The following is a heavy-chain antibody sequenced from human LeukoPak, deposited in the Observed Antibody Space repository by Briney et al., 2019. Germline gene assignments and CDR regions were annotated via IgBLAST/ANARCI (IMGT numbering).Heavy chain of an antibody. CDR1: GGSFSGHY. J-gene: IGHJ6*02. V-gene: IGHV4-34*01. D-gene: IGHD2-2*01. Sequence: KSSETLSLTCAVYGGSFSGHYWSWIRQPPGKGLEWIGEINHSGSTNYNPSLKSRVTISVDTSKNQFSLKLSSVTAADTAVYYCARGRLYCSSTSCYRSVRGGNYYYGMDVWGQGTTVTVSS. CDR3: ARGRLYCSSTSCYRSVRGGNYYYGMDV. CDR2: INHSGST.